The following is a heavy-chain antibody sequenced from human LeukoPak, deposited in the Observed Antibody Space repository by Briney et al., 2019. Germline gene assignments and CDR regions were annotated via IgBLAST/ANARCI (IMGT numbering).Heavy chain of an antibody. D-gene: IGHD3-10*01. CDR2: IYKNAIT. CDR1: GFTVSSNY. CDR3: ARSLRVRGVPDYMDV. J-gene: IGHJ6*03. V-gene: IGHV3-53*01. Sequence: GGSLRLSCAASGFTVSSNYMTWVRQAPGKGLEWVSVIYKNAITYYADTVKARFTISRDNSKNTLYLQMNSLRADDTAVYYCARSLRVRGVPDYMDVWGKGTTVTISS.